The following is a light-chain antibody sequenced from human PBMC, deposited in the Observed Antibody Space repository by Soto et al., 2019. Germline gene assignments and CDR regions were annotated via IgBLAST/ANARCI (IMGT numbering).Light chain of an antibody. CDR3: QQYGTSPWT. CDR1: QSVSSSY. CDR2: GAS. Sequence: EIVLTQSPGTLSLSPGERATLSCRASQSVSSSYLAWYQQKPGQAPRLLIYGASSKATGIPDRFSGSGFGTDFILTISRLEPEDFAVYYCQQYGTSPWTFGQGTKVEMK. J-gene: IGKJ1*01. V-gene: IGKV3-20*01.